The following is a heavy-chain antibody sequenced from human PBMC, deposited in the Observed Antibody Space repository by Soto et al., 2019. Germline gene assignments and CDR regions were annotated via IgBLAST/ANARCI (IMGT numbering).Heavy chain of an antibody. CDR2: IYYSGYT. V-gene: IGHV4-61*01. D-gene: IGHD5-12*01. CDR3: VSSLGMANPIDY. J-gene: IGHJ4*02. Sequence: SETLSLTCTVSGASVSRGSHYWSWIRQPPGKGLEWIGHIYYSGYTKYNPSLKSRVTISGDTSKNQFSLKLSSVTAADTAVYHCVSSLGMANPIDYCGQGPQVTVYS. CDR1: GASVSRGSHY.